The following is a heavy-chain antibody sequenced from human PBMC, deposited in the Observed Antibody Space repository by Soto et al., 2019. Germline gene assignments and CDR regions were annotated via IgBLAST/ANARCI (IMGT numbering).Heavy chain of an antibody. CDR1: GYTFTSYG. J-gene: IGHJ4*02. Sequence: GASVKVSCKASGYTFTSYGISWVRQAPGQGLEWMGWISAYNGNTNYAQKLQGRVTMTTDTSTSTAYMELRRLRSEDTAVYYCARDRDDYGSGNYYNRIDFWGQGTLVTVSS. CDR3: ARDRDDYGSGNYYNRIDF. CDR2: ISAYNGNT. V-gene: IGHV1-18*01. D-gene: IGHD3-10*01.